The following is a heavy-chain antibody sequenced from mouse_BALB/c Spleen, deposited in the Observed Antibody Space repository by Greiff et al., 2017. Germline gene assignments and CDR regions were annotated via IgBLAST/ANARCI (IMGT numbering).Heavy chain of an antibody. V-gene: IGHV1S12*01. J-gene: IGHJ2*01. CDR1: GYTFTSYY. CDR3: ARLTDAHYFDY. CDR2: IYPRDGST. Sequence: QVQLKQSGPELVKPGASVKISCKASGYTFTSYYIHWVKQRPGQGLEWIGYIYPRDGSTNYNEKFKGKATLTADTSSSTAYMQLSSLTSEDSAVYFCARLTDAHYFDYWGQGTTLTVSS. D-gene: IGHD4-1*01.